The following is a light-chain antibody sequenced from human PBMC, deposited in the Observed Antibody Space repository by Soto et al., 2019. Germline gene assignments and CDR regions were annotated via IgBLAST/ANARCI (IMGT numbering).Light chain of an antibody. V-gene: IGLV2-14*01. J-gene: IGLJ1*01. Sequence: QSVLTQPASVSGSPGQSITISCTGTSSDVGGYDYVSWYQLHPGKAPKLMVFEVSNRPSGVSYRFSGSKSGNTASLTISGLQAEDEADYYCSSYTSSSTLPYVFGTGTKVTVL. CDR3: SSYTSSSTLPYV. CDR2: EVS. CDR1: SSDVGGYDY.